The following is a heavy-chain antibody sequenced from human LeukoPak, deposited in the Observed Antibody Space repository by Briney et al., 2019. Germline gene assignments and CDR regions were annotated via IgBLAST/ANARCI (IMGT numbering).Heavy chain of an antibody. Sequence: ASVKVSCKASGGTLSTYAFSWVRQAPGHGLEWLGGIIPIFGTAIYAQKFRGRITISADKSTSTAYMEVNSLRSEDTAVYYCATNWNYLYWGQGTLVTVSS. CDR2: IIPIFGTA. CDR3: ATNWNYLY. CDR1: GGTLSTYA. J-gene: IGHJ4*02. V-gene: IGHV1-69*06. D-gene: IGHD1-7*01.